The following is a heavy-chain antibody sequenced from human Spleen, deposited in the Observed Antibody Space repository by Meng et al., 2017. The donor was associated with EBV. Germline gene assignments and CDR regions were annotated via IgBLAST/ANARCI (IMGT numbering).Heavy chain of an antibody. Sequence: HLQASGPGLLKPSETLSPPGTVSGGFISSSSYYGGWLRQPPGKGLEWIGSFFHSGSTYYNPSLTSRVTVSVDTSKNQFSLKVSSVTATDTAVYYCARLPPTTGYGTARSYWGQGTLVTVSS. CDR3: ARLPPTTGYGTARSY. J-gene: IGHJ4*02. CDR2: FFHSGST. D-gene: IGHD6-13*01. CDR1: GGFISSSSYY. V-gene: IGHV4-39*01.